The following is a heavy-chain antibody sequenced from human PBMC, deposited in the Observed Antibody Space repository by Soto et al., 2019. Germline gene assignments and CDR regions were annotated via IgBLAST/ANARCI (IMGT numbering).Heavy chain of an antibody. CDR3: AKGNAVTGSNYYYYYGRDV. Sequence: QVQLVESGGGVVQPGRSLRLSCAASGFTFSSYGMHWVRQAPGKGLEWVAVISYDGSNKYYADSVKGRFTISRDNSKNALYLQRNSLRAEDTAVYYCAKGNAVTGSNYYYYYGRDVWGQGTTVTVSS. CDR2: ISYDGSNK. V-gene: IGHV3-30*18. D-gene: IGHD3-10*01. J-gene: IGHJ6*02. CDR1: GFTFSSYG.